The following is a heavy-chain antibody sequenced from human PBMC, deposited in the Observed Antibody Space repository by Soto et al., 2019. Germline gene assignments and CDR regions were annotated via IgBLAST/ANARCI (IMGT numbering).Heavy chain of an antibody. J-gene: IGHJ4*02. CDR2: IIPIFGTA. D-gene: IGHD2-21*02. V-gene: IGHV1-69*12. CDR3: ASAAGVVTAIPFAY. CDR1: GGTFSSYA. Sequence: QVQLVQSGAEVKKPGSSVKVSCKASGGTFSSYAISWVRQAPGQGLEWMGGIIPIFGTANYAQKFQGRVTXXAXEXTSTAYMTLSSLRAEDTAVYYCASAAGVVTAIPFAYWGQGTLVTVSS.